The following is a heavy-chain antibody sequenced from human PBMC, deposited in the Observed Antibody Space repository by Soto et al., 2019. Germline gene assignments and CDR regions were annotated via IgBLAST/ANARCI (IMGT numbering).Heavy chain of an antibody. V-gene: IGHV3-15*07. CDR1: GFTFSNAW. D-gene: IGHD3-22*01. CDR2: IKSKTDGGTT. J-gene: IGHJ4*02. CDR3: TIEMYYYDSSRDY. Sequence: GGSLRLSCAASGFTFSNAWMNWVRQAPGKGLEWVGRIKSKTDGGTTDYAAPVKGRFTISRDDTKNTLYLQMNSLKTEDTAVYYCTIEMYYYDSSRDYWGQGTLVTVSS.